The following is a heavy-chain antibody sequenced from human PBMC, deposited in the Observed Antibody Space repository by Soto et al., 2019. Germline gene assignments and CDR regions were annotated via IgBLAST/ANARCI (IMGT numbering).Heavy chain of an antibody. Sequence: EGSLRLSCAASGFTFSSYAMSWVRQAPGKGLEWVSAISGSGGSTYYADSVKGRFTISRDNSKNTLYLQMNSLRAEDTAVYYCAKDSRSSGWPIDAFDIWGQGTMVTVSS. CDR3: AKDSRSSGWPIDAFDI. D-gene: IGHD6-19*01. CDR2: ISGSGGST. CDR1: GFTFSSYA. V-gene: IGHV3-23*01. J-gene: IGHJ3*02.